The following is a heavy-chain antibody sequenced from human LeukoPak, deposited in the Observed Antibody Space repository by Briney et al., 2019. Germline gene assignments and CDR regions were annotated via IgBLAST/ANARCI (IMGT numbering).Heavy chain of an antibody. J-gene: IGHJ4*02. CDR2: IKSKTDGGTT. CDR3: ANEPKMATIPY. Sequence: LGGSLRLSCAASGFTFSNAWMSWVRQAPGKGLEWVGRIKSKTDGGTTDYAAPVKGRFTISRDNSKNTLYLQMNSLRAEDTAVYYCANEPKMATIPYWGQGTLVTVSS. V-gene: IGHV3-15*01. D-gene: IGHD5-24*01. CDR1: GFTFSNAW.